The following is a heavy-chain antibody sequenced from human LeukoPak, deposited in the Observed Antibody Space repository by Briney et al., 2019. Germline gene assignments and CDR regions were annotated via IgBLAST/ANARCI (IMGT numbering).Heavy chain of an antibody. J-gene: IGHJ4*02. V-gene: IGHV3-48*01. CDR2: ISHGSTRI. CDR1: GFTFNTYN. CDR3: ATPTTYYYDSSGYYPFAY. D-gene: IGHD3-22*01. Sequence: GGSLRLSCAASGFTFNTYNLNWVRQAPGKDLEWVSYISHGSTRIFYADSVKGRFTISRDNSKNTLYLQMNSLKAEDTAVYYCATPTTYYYDSSGYYPFAYWGQGTLVTVSS.